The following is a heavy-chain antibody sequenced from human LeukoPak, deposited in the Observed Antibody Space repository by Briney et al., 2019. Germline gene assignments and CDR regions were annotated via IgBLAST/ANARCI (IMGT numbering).Heavy chain of an antibody. D-gene: IGHD3-9*01. V-gene: IGHV4-59*11. CDR2: ISYSGST. CDR1: GVPISRHY. CDR3: ARDVVLRYFDRPYYMDV. Sequence: SETLSLTCTVSGVPISRHYWSWIRQPPGKGLEWIGYISYSGSTTYNPSLASRVTMSVDTSRNQFSLKVRSVTAADTAVYFCARDVVLRYFDRPYYMDVWGKGTTVTVSS. J-gene: IGHJ6*03.